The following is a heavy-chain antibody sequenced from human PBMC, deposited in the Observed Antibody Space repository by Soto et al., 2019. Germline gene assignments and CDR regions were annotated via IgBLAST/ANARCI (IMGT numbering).Heavy chain of an antibody. V-gene: IGHV1-58*01. CDR2: IVVGSGNT. J-gene: IGHJ6*02. CDR3: AGTYDILTGYYQSYYYYGMDV. D-gene: IGHD3-9*01. Sequence: AASVKVSCKASGFTFTSSAVQWVRQARGQRLEWIGWIVVGSGNTNYAQKFQERVTITRDMSTSTAYMELSSLRSEDTAVYYCAGTYDILTGYYQSYYYYGMDVWGQGTTVTVSS. CDR1: GFTFTSSA.